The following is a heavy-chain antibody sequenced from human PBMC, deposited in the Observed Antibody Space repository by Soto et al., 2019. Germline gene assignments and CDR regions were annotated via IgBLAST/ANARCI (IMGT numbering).Heavy chain of an antibody. CDR1: GYTFTDYY. CDR2: MNPKSGGA. D-gene: IGHD5-18*01. CDR3: TRENIENSDGLYDAFDI. Sequence: ASVKVSCKTSGYTFTDYYTHWVRQAPGQGLEWMGWMNPKSGGAYFAQKFQGRVTLTRDTSIGTAYIEVNSLTPDDTAVYFCTRENIENSDGLYDAFDIWGQGTTVTVSS. J-gene: IGHJ3*02. V-gene: IGHV1-2*02.